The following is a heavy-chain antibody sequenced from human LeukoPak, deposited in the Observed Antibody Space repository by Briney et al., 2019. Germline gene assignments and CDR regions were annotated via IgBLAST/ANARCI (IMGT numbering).Heavy chain of an antibody. D-gene: IGHD6-19*01. CDR2: ISGDGGST. V-gene: IGHV3-43*02. Sequence: GGCLRLSCAASGFTFDDYAMHWVRQAPGKGLEWVSLISGDGGSTYYADSVKGRFTISRDNSKNSLYLQMNSLRTEDTALYHCAKDRGWYDYWGQGTLVTVSS. CDR1: GFTFDDYA. J-gene: IGHJ4*02. CDR3: AKDRGWYDY.